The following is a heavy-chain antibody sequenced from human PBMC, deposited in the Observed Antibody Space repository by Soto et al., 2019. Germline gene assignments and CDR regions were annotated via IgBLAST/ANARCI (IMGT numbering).Heavy chain of an antibody. CDR1: GGSISSGGYY. CDR3: ASHYYDSSGYEYYFDY. V-gene: IGHV4-31*03. J-gene: IGHJ4*02. D-gene: IGHD3-22*01. CDR2: IYYSGST. Sequence: SETLSLTCTVSGGSISSGGYYWSWIRQHPGKGLEWIGYIYYSGSTYYNPSLKSRVTISVDTSKNQFSLKLSSVTAADTAVYYCASHYYDSSGYEYYFDYWGQGTLVTVSS.